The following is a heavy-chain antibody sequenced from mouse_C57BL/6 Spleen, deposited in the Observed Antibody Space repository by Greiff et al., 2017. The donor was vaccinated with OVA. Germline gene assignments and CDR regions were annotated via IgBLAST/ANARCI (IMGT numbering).Heavy chain of an antibody. V-gene: IGHV1-59*01. Sequence: VKLMESGAELVRPGTSVKLSCKASGYTFTSYWMHWVKQRPGQGLEWIGVIDPSDSYTNYNQKFKGKATLTVDTSSSTAYMQLSSLTSEDSAVYYCARGSYYKAMDYWGQGTSVTVSS. J-gene: IGHJ4*01. CDR2: IDPSDSYT. CDR3: ARGSYYKAMDY. D-gene: IGHD2-12*01. CDR1: GYTFTSYW.